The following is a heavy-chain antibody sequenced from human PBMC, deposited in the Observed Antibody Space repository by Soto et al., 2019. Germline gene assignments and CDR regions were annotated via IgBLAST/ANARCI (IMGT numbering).Heavy chain of an antibody. CDR3: ARVGYGDYVPFSRIFDY. CDR1: GGSISSGDYY. CDR2: IYYSGST. D-gene: IGHD4-17*01. V-gene: IGHV4-30-4*01. Sequence: QVQLQESGPGLVKPSQTLSLTCTVSGGSISSGDYYWSWIRQPPGKGLEWIGYIYYSGSTYYNPSLKSRVTISVDTSKNQFSLKLSSVTAADTAVYYCARVGYGDYVPFSRIFDYWGQGTLVTVSS. J-gene: IGHJ4*02.